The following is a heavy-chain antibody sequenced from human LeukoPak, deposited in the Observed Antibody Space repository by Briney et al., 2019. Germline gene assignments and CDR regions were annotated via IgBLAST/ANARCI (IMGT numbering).Heavy chain of an antibody. V-gene: IGHV1-18*01. J-gene: IGHJ4*02. Sequence: GASVKVSCKASGYTFTSYGISWVRQAPGQGLEWMRWISAYNGNTNYAQKLQGRVTMTTDTSTSTAYMELRSLRSDDTAVYYCARDGFKVAAAGRIVDYWGQGTLVTVSS. CDR3: ARDGFKVAAAGRIVDY. D-gene: IGHD6-13*01. CDR2: ISAYNGNT. CDR1: GYTFTSYG.